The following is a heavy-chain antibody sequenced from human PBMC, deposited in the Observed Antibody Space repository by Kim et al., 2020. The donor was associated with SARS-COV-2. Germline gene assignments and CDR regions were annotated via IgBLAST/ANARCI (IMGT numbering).Heavy chain of an antibody. D-gene: IGHD4-17*01. V-gene: IGHV3-21*01. CDR3: GRDTLRWDGASVNWVDP. CDR2: ISSSGGYN. CDR1: GFTFSSYT. J-gene: IGHJ5*02. Sequence: GGSLRLSCAASGFTFSSYTMNWVRQAPGKGLEWVSAISSSGGYNYYADSLRGRSTFSENNAKTSLLLKINIRAAETPAYYSVGRDTLRWDGASVNWVDP.